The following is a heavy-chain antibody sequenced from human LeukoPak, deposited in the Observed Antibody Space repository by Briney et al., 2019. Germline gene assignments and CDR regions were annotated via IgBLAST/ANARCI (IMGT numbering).Heavy chain of an antibody. Sequence: GRSLRLSCAASGFTFSSYGMHWVRQAPGKGLEWVAVISYDGSNKYYADSVKGRFTISRDNSKNTLYLQMNSLRAEDTAVYYCAKGNVSVSAYFYDFWSGYYPYYYGMDVWGQGTTVTVSS. CDR3: AKGNVSVSAYFYDFWSGYYPYYYGMDV. V-gene: IGHV3-30*18. CDR1: GFTFSSYG. D-gene: IGHD3-3*01. CDR2: ISYDGSNK. J-gene: IGHJ6*02.